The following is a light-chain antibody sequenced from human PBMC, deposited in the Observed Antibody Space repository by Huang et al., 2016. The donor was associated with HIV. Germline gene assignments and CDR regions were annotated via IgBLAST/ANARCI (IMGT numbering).Light chain of an antibody. CDR1: QSVSSY. CDR3: QHYNNWPPMYT. J-gene: IGKJ2*01. CDR2: GAS. V-gene: IGKV3-15*01. Sequence: EIVMTQSPATLSVSPGEGATLACRASQSVSSYLAWYQQKPGQAPRRLIYGASTRATGIPARFSGSGSGTEFTLTISSLQSEDFAVYYCQHYNNWPPMYTFGQGTKLEIK.